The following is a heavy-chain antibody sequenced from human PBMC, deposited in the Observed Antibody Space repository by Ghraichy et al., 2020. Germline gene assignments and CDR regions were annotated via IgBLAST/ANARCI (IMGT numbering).Heavy chain of an antibody. CDR2: ISWDGGST. Sequence: GGSLRLSCAASGFTFDDYTMHWVRQAPGKGLEWVSLISWDGGSTYYADSVKGRFTISRDNSKNSLYLQMNSLRTEDTALYYCAKDMRGYSYGYRFDYWGQGTLVTVSS. CDR1: GFTFDDYT. CDR3: AKDMRGYSYGYRFDY. V-gene: IGHV3-43*01. D-gene: IGHD5-18*01. J-gene: IGHJ4*02.